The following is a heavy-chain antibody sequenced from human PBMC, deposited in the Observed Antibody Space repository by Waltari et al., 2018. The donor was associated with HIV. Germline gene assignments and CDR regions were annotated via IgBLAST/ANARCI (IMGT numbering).Heavy chain of an antibody. D-gene: IGHD6-13*01. CDR1: GGTFSSYA. J-gene: IGHJ5*02. V-gene: IGHV1-69*01. CDR2: IIPIFGTA. CDR3: ARIAAPRAAGFDP. Sequence: QVQLVQSGAEVKKPGSSVKVSCKASGGTFSSYAISWVRQAPGQGREGRGGIIPIFGTANYAQRFQGRVTITADESTSTAYMELSSLRSEDTAVYYCARIAAPRAAGFDPWGQGTLVTVSS.